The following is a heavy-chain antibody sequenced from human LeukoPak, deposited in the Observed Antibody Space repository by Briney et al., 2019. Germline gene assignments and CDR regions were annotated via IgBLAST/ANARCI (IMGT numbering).Heavy chain of an antibody. D-gene: IGHD5-18*01. CDR2: IVVGSGNT. Sequence: ASVKVSCKASGFTFSNSAMQWVRQARGQRLEWIGWIVVGSGNTNYAQKFQERVTLTRDMSTSTAYMVLSSLRSEDTAVYYCAAGRGYSYGVWGQGTLVTVSA. V-gene: IGHV1-58*02. J-gene: IGHJ4*02. CDR1: GFTFSNSA. CDR3: AAGRGYSYGV.